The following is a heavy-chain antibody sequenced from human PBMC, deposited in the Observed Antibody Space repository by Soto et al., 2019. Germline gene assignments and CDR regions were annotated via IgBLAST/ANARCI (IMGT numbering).Heavy chain of an antibody. CDR2: INPNSGST. CDR3: ATDNSGIAAAGTFGALDY. J-gene: IGHJ4*02. V-gene: IGHV1-2*02. D-gene: IGHD6-13*01. Sequence: ASVKVSCKASGNTFTNYGISWVRQAPGQGLEWMGWINPNSGSTNYAQKFQGRVTMTRDTSISTAYMELSRLRSDDTAVYYCATDNSGIAAAGTFGALDYWGQGTLVTVSS. CDR1: GNTFTNYG.